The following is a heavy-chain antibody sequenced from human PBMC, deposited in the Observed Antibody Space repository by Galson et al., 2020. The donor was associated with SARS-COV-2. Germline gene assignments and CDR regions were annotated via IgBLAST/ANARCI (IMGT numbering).Heavy chain of an antibody. CDR3: TRGSTQDHNMDV. J-gene: IGHJ6*02. Sequence: GESLKISCAASGFTFRNYALHWVRQAPGKGLEWVAFISYDGSIKYYADSVKGRFTISTDSSKNTLYLQMNSLRAEDTAVYYCTRGSTQDHNMDVWGQGTTVTVSS. D-gene: IGHD4-4*01. CDR1: GFTFRNYA. CDR2: ISYDGSIK. V-gene: IGHV3-30-3*01.